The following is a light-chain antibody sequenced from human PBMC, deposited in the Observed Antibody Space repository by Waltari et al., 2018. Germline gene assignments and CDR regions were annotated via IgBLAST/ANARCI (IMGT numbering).Light chain of an antibody. CDR2: YNN. J-gene: IGLJ3*02. CDR1: RSNIGGTP. V-gene: IGLV1-44*01. CDR3: ASWDDSLNGWV. Sequence: QSVLTQAPSASGTPGQRVIISCSGSRSNIGGTPVTCYQQLPGTAPKLLIFYNNERPSGVPDRLSGCKSGTSASLAISGLQSEEEADYYCASWDDSLNGWVFGGGTRLTVL.